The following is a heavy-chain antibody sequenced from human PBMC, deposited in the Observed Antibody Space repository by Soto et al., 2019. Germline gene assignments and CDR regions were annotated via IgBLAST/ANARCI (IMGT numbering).Heavy chain of an antibody. J-gene: IGHJ6*03. V-gene: IGHV3-74*01. CDR1: GFTFSSYW. CDR2: INSDGSST. D-gene: IGHD1-26*01. Sequence: EVQLVESGGGLVQPGGSLRLSCEASGFTFSSYWMHWVRQAPGKGLVWVSRINSDGSSTSYAHSVKGLFTISRDNAKNTLYLQMSSLRAEDTAVYYCARDRYWRIYYYYMDVLGKGTTVTVSS. CDR3: ARDRYWRIYYYYMDV.